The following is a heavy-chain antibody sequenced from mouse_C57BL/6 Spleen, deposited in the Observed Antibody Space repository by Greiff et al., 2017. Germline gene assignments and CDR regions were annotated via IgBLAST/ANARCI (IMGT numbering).Heavy chain of an antibody. D-gene: IGHD1-1*01. V-gene: IGHV1-72*01. J-gene: IGHJ2*01. CDR1: GYTFTSYW. Sequence: QVQLKQPGAELVKPGASVKLSCKASGYTFTSYWMHWVKQRPGRGLEWIGRIDPNSGGTKYNEKFKSKATLTVDKPSSTAYMQLSSLTSEDSAVYYCAREDYYGSSYCFDYWGQGTTLTVSS. CDR2: IDPNSGGT. CDR3: AREDYYGSSYCFDY.